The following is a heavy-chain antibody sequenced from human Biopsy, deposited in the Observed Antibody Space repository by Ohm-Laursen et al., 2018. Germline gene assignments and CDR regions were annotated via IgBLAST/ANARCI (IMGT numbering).Heavy chain of an antibody. CDR1: GGSISGYY. V-gene: IGHV4-59*01. Sequence: SDTLSLTCTVPGGSISGYYWTWIRQSPGKGLEWIGYIYYHNGRSSYNPSLKSRVTMSVDTSQNQFSLNLNSVTAADTAVYYCARDRWPHVTLLGLVVFDFWGQGTLVIVSS. CDR2: IYYHNGRS. D-gene: IGHD3-3*01. J-gene: IGHJ4*02. CDR3: ARDRWPHVTLLGLVVFDF.